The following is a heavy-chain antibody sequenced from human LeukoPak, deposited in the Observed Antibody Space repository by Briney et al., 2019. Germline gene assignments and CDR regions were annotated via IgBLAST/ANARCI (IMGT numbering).Heavy chain of an antibody. CDR1: GFTFSDYW. CDR2: IKQDGSAK. CDR3: ARWRGSTSERSDY. J-gene: IGHJ4*02. V-gene: IGHV3-7*01. Sequence: PGGSLRLSCTASGFTFSDYWMTWVRQAPGKGLEWVANIKQDGSAKYYVDSVKGRFTISRDNAKNSLYLQMDSLSVEDTATYYCARWRGSTSERSDYWGQGTLVTVSS. D-gene: IGHD2-2*01.